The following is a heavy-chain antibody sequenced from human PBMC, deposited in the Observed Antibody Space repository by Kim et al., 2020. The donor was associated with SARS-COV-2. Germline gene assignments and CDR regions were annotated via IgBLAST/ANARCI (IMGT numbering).Heavy chain of an antibody. Sequence: KGRFTISRDNAKNSLYLQMNSLRAEDTAVYYCARDDILTGYYRTPSSVDVWGKGTTVTVSS. D-gene: IGHD3-9*01. CDR3: ARDDILTGYYRTPSSVDV. J-gene: IGHJ6*04. V-gene: IGHV3-48*03.